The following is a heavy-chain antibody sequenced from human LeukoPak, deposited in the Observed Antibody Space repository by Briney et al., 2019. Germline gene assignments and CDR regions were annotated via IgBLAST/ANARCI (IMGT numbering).Heavy chain of an antibody. Sequence: GGSLRLSCAASGFTFRSYAMSWVRQAPGKGLEWVSAVSGSGGSTYSADSVKGRFTISRDNSKNTLYLQMNSLRAEDTAVYYCAKDYGSGWYLTDYWAQGTLVTVSS. CDR2: VSGSGGST. J-gene: IGHJ4*02. CDR1: GFTFRSYA. V-gene: IGHV3-23*01. CDR3: AKDYGSGWYLTDY. D-gene: IGHD6-19*01.